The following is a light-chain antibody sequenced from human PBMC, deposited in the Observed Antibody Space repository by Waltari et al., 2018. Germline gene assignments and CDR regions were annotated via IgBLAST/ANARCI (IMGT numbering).Light chain of an antibody. V-gene: IGLV1-40*01. CDR3: QSYDISLSAYV. CDR1: SSNIGAGFD. Sequence: QSVLTQPPSLSGAPGQRVTISCAGNSSNIGAGFDVHWYQQFLGSAPRLLISVNNNRPSGVPDRCSASKSGTSASLAVSGLQAQDEADYYCQSYDISLSAYVFGGGTKLTVL. J-gene: IGLJ3*02. CDR2: VNN.